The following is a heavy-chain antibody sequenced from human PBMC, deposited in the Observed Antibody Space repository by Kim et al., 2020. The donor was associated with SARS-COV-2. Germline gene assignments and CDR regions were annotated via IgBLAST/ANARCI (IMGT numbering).Heavy chain of an antibody. CDR1: GVSVRGYW. Sequence: GGSLRLSCAASGVSVRGYWMSRVRQAPGKGMEWVANIKGDGSEKNYVDSVKGRFSISRDDAKNSLDLQMSSLTVEDTAVYYCARGVGWFDPWGRGTLVTVSS. CDR2: IKGDGSEK. J-gene: IGHJ5*02. V-gene: IGHV3-7*04. CDR3: ARGVGWFDP.